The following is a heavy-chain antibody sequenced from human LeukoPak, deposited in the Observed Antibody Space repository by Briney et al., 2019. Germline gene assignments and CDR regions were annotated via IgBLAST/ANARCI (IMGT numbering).Heavy chain of an antibody. Sequence: ASVKVSCMACGYTFTCYYLHWVRQAPGQGLEWMGWISPNSGGTNYAQKCQGRVTMTRDTSISPAYMELSRLRSDDTDVYSCARLACSGGSCYSALFGWFVPWGQGTLVTVSS. CDR3: ARLACSGGSCYSALFGWFVP. V-gene: IGHV1-2*02. D-gene: IGHD2-15*01. J-gene: IGHJ5*02. CDR2: ISPNSGGT. CDR1: GYTFTCYY.